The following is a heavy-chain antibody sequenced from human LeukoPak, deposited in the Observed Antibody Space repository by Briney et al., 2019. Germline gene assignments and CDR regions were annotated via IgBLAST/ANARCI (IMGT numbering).Heavy chain of an antibody. J-gene: IGHJ4*02. V-gene: IGHV4-34*01. CDR2: INHSGST. D-gene: IGHD6-13*01. CDR3: ARGGAAAGEFDY. CDR1: GGSFSGYY. Sequence: PSETLSFTCAVYGGSFSGYYWSWIRQPPGKGLEWVGEINHSGSTNYNPSLKSRVTISVDTSKNQFSLKLSSVTAAGTAVYYCARGGAAAGEFDYWGQGTLVTVSS.